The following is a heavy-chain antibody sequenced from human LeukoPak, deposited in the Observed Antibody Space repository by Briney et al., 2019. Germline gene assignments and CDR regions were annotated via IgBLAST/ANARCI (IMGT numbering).Heavy chain of an antibody. D-gene: IGHD2-15*01. J-gene: IGHJ4*02. CDR2: IYLDGRI. CDR3: ASQGGLRNDF. V-gene: IGHV4-4*02. Sequence: PSETLSLTCGVSGGSITSRDCWSWVRQPPGKGLEWIGEIYLDGRIHYTPSLKSRISISIDRSKDQFSLNLISVAAADTAIYLCASQGGLRNDFWGQGTLVTVSS. CDR1: GGSITSRDC.